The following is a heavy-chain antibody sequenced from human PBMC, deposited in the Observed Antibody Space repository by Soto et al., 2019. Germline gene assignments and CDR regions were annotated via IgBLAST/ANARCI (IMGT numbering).Heavy chain of an antibody. CDR2: IYYSGST. V-gene: IGHV4-31*03. CDR1: GGSISSGGYY. CDR3: ARELYGWGLDV. Sequence: QVQLQESGPGLVKPSQTLSLTCTVSGGSISSGGYYWSWIRQHPGKGLEWIGYIYYSGSTYYNPSLQSRVTISVDTSKNQFAVKLSSVTAADTAVYYCARELYGWGLDVWGQGTTVTVSS. J-gene: IGHJ6*02. D-gene: IGHD3-10*01.